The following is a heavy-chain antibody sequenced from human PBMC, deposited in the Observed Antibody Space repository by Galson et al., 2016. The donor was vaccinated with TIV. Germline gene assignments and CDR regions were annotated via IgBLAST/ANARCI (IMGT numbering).Heavy chain of an antibody. V-gene: IGHV3-48*03. J-gene: IGHJ4*02. D-gene: IGHD2-2*01. CDR1: GFTFSSYE. CDR2: IIDSGSST. CDR3: ARGRGYCDTTSCYVDY. Sequence: SLRLSCAASGFTFSSYEMNWVRQAPGKGLEWVSYIIDSGSSTYYADSLKGRFTISRDNAKNSVYLQMNSLRAEDTAVYYCARGRGYCDTTSCYVDYWGQGTLVTVSS.